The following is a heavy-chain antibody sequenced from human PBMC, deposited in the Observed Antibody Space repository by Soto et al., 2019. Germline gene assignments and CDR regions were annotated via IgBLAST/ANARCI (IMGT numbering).Heavy chain of an antibody. J-gene: IGHJ4*02. CDR3: ARGMVDYYDSSGYLSFDY. D-gene: IGHD3-22*01. V-gene: IGHV1-69*13. Sequence: SVKVSCKASGGTFSSYAISWVRQAPGQGLEWMGGIIPIFGTANYAQKFQGRVTITADESTSTAYMELSSLRSEDTAVYYCARGMVDYYDSSGYLSFDYWGQGTLVTVSS. CDR1: GGTFSSYA. CDR2: IIPIFGTA.